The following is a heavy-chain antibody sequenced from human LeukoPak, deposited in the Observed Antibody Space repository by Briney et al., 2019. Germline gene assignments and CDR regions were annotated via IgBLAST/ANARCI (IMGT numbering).Heavy chain of an antibody. D-gene: IGHD1-26*01. V-gene: IGHV6-1*01. CDR1: GDSVSSNSAA. Sequence: SQTLSLTCAISGDSVSSNSAAWNWIRQSPSRGLEWLGRTYYRSKWYNDYAVSVQSRISINPDTTKNHFSLHLKSVTPEDTAVYYCARDGRSFSGCFDPWGQGTLVTVSS. J-gene: IGHJ5*02. CDR2: TYYRSKWYN. CDR3: ARDGRSFSGCFDP.